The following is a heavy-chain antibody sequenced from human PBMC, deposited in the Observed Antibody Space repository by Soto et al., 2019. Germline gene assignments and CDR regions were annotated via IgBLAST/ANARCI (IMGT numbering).Heavy chain of an antibody. CDR1: GYTFTSYD. D-gene: IGHD6-19*01. CDR3: ARGQQWLVRVSSSRNWFDP. Sequence: ASVKVSCKASGYTFTSYDINWVRQATGQGLEWMGWMNPNSGNTGYAQKFQGRVTMTRNTSISTAYMELSSLRSEDTAVYYCARGQQWLVRVSSSRNWFDPWGQGTLVTVSS. J-gene: IGHJ5*02. CDR2: MNPNSGNT. V-gene: IGHV1-8*01.